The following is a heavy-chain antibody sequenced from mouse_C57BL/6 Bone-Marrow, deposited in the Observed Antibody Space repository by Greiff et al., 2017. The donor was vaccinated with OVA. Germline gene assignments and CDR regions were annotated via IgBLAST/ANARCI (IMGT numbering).Heavy chain of an antibody. V-gene: IGHV14-4*01. J-gene: IGHJ3*01. Sequence: VQLQRSGAELVRPGASVKLSCTASGFNIKDDYMHWVKQRPEQGLEWIGWIDPENGDTEYASKFQGKATITADTSSNTAYLQLSSLTSEDTAVYYCTDWAAWFAYWGQGTLVTVSA. CDR3: TDWAAWFAY. CDR2: IDPENGDT. D-gene: IGHD3-3*01. CDR1: GFNIKDDY.